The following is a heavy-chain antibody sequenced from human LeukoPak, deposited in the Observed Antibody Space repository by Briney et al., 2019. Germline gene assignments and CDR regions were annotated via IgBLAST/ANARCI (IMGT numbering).Heavy chain of an antibody. V-gene: IGHV1-8*03. CDR3: AREIVVVPAAISGLDP. J-gene: IGHJ5*02. D-gene: IGHD2-2*01. CDR2: MNPNSGNT. Sequence: GASVTVSCKASGYTFTSYDINWVRRAPGQGLEWMGWMNPNSGNTGYAQKFQGRVTITRNTSISTAYMELSSLRSEDTAVYYCAREIVVVPAAISGLDPWGQGTLVTVSS. CDR1: GYTFTSYD.